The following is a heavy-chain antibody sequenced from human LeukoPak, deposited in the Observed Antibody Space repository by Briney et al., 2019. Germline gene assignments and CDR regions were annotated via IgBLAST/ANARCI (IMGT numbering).Heavy chain of an antibody. CDR3: ARVHNTIY. V-gene: IGHV3-11*04. CDR2: ISSSSRSV. Sequence: PGRSLRLSCAGSGFTLNDYYVNWLRQAPGKGLEWIAYISSSSRSVNYADSVKGRFTLSRDYAKNSVNLDMTSLRGEDTAIYYCARVHNTIYWGQGVLVTASS. CDR1: GFTLNDYY. J-gene: IGHJ4*02. D-gene: IGHD5-24*01.